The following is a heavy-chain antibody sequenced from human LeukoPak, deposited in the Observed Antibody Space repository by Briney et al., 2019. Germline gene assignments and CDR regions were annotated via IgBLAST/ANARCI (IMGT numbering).Heavy chain of an antibody. CDR3: AKGVTPYNFYGMDV. J-gene: IGHJ6*02. V-gene: IGHV3-53*01. CDR2: IYSGGST. CDR1: GFTVGSNY. D-gene: IGHD2-15*01. Sequence: GGSLRLSCAASGFTVGSNYMSWVRQAPGKGLEWVSVIYSGGSTYYADSVKGRFTISRDNSKNTMYLLMNSLRAEDTAVYYCAKGVTPYNFYGMDVWGQGTTVTVSS.